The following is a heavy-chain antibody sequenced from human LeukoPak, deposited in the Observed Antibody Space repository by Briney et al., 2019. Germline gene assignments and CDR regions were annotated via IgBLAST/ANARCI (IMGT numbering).Heavy chain of an antibody. V-gene: IGHV3-30-3*01. Sequence: GRSLRLSCAASGFTFSSYAMHWVRQAPGKGLEWVAVISYDGSNKNYADSVKGRFTISRDNSKNTLYLQMNSLRAEDTAVYYCARDRGEDIVVVPAGLIDYWGQGTLVTVSS. CDR3: ARDRGEDIVVVPAGLIDY. J-gene: IGHJ4*02. CDR1: GFTFSSYA. CDR2: ISYDGSNK. D-gene: IGHD2-2*01.